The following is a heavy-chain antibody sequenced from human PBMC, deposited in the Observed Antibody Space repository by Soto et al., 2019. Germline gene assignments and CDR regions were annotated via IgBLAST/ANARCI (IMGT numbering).Heavy chain of an antibody. CDR2: FDPEDGET. CDR3: ATDSSGYPHDAFDI. V-gene: IGHV1-24*01. J-gene: IGHJ3*02. D-gene: IGHD3-22*01. Sequence: ASVKVSCKVSGYTLTELSMHWVRQAPGKGLEWMGGFDPEDGETIYAQKFQGRVTMTEDTSTDTAYMELSSLRSEDTAVYYCATDSSGYPHDAFDIWGQGTMVTVSS. CDR1: GYTLTELS.